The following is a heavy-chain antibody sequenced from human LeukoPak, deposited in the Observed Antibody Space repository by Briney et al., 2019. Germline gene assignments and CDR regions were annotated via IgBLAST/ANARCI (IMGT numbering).Heavy chain of an antibody. CDR3: ARDYCSSTSCYLGWFDP. J-gene: IGHJ5*02. CDR2: INPNSGGT. CDR1: GYTLTSYG. V-gene: IGHV1-2*02. Sequence: SVKVSCKASGYTLTSYGISWVRQAPGQGLEWMGWINPNSGGTNYAQKFQGRVTMTRDTSISTAYMELSRLRSDDTAVYYCARDYCSSTSCYLGWFDPWGQGTLVTVSS. D-gene: IGHD2-2*01.